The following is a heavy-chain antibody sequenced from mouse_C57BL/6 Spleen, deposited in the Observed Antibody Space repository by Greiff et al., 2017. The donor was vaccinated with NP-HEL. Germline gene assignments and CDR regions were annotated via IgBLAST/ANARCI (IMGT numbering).Heavy chain of an antibody. J-gene: IGHJ4*01. V-gene: IGHV5-6*02. CDR1: GFTFSSYG. CDR2: ISSGGSYT. CDR3: AISGSSYEDY. Sequence: DVKLQESGGDLVKPGGSLKLSCAASGFTFSSYGMSWVRQTPDKRLEWVATISSGGSYTYYPDSVKGRFTISRDNAKNTLYLQMSSLKSEDTAMYYCAISGSSYEDYWGQGTSVTVSS. D-gene: IGHD1-1*01.